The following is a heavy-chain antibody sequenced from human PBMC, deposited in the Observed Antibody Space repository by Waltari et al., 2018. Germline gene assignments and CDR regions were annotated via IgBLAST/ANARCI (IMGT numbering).Heavy chain of an antibody. CDR3: ARDLAWFGDLLGTRAGDF. CDR2: INPNSGGT. J-gene: IGHJ4*02. V-gene: IGHV1-2*06. D-gene: IGHD3-10*01. Sequence: QVQLVQSGADVKKPGPSVKVSCTASGSTFTAYYIHWVRPASGQGLEWMGRINPNSGGTNYAQKFQGRVTLTRDTSISAAYMELSRLTSDDTAVYYCARDLAWFGDLLGTRAGDFWGQGTLVTVSS. CDR1: GSTFTAYY.